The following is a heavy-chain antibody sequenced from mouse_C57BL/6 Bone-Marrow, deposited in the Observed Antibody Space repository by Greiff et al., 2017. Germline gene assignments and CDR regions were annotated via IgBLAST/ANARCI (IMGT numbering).Heavy chain of an antibody. V-gene: IGHV8-8*01. J-gene: IGHJ1*03. CDR1: GFSLSTFGMG. D-gene: IGHD1-1*01. Sequence: VMLVESGPGILQPSQTLSLTCSFSGFSLSTFGMGVGWIRQPSGKGLEWLAHIWWDDDKYYNPALKSRLTISKDTSKNQVFLKIANVDTADTATYYCARMRVVDWYFDVWGTGTTVTVSS. CDR3: ARMRVVDWYFDV. CDR2: IWWDDDK.